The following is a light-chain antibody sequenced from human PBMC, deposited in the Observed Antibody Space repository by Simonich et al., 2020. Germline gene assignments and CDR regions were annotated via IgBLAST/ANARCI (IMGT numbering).Light chain of an antibody. Sequence: DIVMTHSPYSLAVSLGERATINCKSSQSVLYSSNNKNYLAWYQQKPGQPPNLLIYWASTRESGFPDRFSGSGSGTDFTLTISSLQAEDVAVYYCQQYYSTPPYTFGQGTKLEIK. CDR1: QSVLYSSNNKNY. V-gene: IGKV4-1*01. J-gene: IGKJ2*01. CDR2: WAS. CDR3: QQYYSTPPYT.